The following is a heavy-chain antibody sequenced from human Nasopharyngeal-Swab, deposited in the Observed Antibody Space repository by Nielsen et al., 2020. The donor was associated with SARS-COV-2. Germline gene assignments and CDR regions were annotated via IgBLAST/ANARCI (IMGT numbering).Heavy chain of an antibody. D-gene: IGHD3-22*01. CDR1: GFTFNNYN. J-gene: IGHJ4*02. Sequence: GEALKISCAASGFTFNNYNFNWVRQAPGKELEWVSSISSSSSYIYYADSVRGRFTISRDNAKNSLYLQMNSLRAEDTAVYYCASIRGYFDYWGQGTLVTVSS. V-gene: IGHV3-21*01. CDR3: ASIRGYFDY. CDR2: ISSSSSYI.